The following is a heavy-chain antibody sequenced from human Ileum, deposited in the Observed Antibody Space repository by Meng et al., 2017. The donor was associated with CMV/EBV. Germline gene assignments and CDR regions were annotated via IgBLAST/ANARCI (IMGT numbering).Heavy chain of an antibody. D-gene: IGHD3-3*01. Sequence: ASVKVSCKASGYTFTVFYIHWLRQAPGQGLESMGWVNPKRGDTNYAQKFRGRVTMTRDPSINTAYMELSGLRYDDTAVYYCAIGVSGYFDYWGQGTLVTVSS. CDR2: VNPKRGDT. V-gene: IGHV1-2*02. J-gene: IGHJ4*02. CDR3: AIGVSGYFDY. CDR1: GYTFTVFY.